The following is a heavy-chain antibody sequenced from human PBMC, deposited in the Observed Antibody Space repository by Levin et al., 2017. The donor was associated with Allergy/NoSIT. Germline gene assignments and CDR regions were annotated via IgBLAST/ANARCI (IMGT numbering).Heavy chain of an antibody. CDR2: IFYSGTT. Sequence: SETLSLTCTVSGGYISSYFWSWIRQPPGKGLEWIGDIFYSGTTNYNPSLQSRVTISVDTSKNQFSLNLSSVTAADTAVYYCAREGGITMVRGVIVTYYYGMDVWGQGTTVTVSS. V-gene: IGHV4-59*01. J-gene: IGHJ6*02. CDR1: GGYISSYF. CDR3: AREGGITMVRGVIVTYYYGMDV. D-gene: IGHD3-10*01.